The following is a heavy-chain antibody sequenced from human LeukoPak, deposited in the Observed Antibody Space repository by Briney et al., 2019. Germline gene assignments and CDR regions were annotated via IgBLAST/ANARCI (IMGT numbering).Heavy chain of an antibody. J-gene: IGHJ4*02. CDR2: IYYSGST. D-gene: IGHD3-9*01. Sequence: SETLSLTCTVSGGSISSYYWSWIRQPPGKGLEWIGYIYYSGSTNYNPSLKSRVTISVDTSKNQFSLKLSSVTAADTAVYYCARLAYIDYSHPLFDYWGQGTLVTVSP. CDR1: GGSISSYY. V-gene: IGHV4-59*01. CDR3: ARLAYIDYSHPLFDY.